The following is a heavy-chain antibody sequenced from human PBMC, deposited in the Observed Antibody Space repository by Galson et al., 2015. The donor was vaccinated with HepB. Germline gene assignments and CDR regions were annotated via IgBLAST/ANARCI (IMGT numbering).Heavy chain of an antibody. CDR1: GFSFSTYA. J-gene: IGHJ3*02. Sequence: PLRLSCAASGFSFSTYAMHWVRQAPAKGLEWVAVISYDGTKKYYSDSVKGRFTISGDNSKNRLYLQMSSLRPDDTAVYYCARTRLPAAAFDIWGQGTMVTVSS. CDR2: ISYDGTKK. V-gene: IGHV3-30-3*01. D-gene: IGHD2-2*01. CDR3: ARTRLPAAAFDI.